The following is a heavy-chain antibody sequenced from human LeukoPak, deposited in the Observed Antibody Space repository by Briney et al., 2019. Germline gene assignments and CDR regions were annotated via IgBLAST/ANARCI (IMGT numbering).Heavy chain of an antibody. CDR1: GGSFSGYY. CDR2: IYYSGST. D-gene: IGHD6-13*01. Sequence: SETLSLTCAVYGGSFSGYYWSWIRQPPGKGLEWIGYIYYSGSTNYNPSLKSRVTISVDTSKNQFSLKLSSVTAADTAVYYCARHRLSSSSWYYWGQGTLVTVSS. V-gene: IGHV4-59*08. J-gene: IGHJ4*02. CDR3: ARHRLSSSSWYY.